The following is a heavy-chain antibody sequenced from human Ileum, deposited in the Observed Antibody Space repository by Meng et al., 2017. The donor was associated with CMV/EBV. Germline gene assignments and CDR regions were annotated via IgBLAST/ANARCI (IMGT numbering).Heavy chain of an antibody. CDR1: CGSISRAHW. CDR2: VYRGGNA. D-gene: IGHD3-22*01. CDR3: TTGSAYSPPGQFHQ. Sequence: VSCGSISRAHWWTWVRQTPGKGLEWIGEVYRGGNAMYNPSLQSRLTISVDDSTNQVSLRLRSVTAADTAMYYCTTGSAYSPPGQFHQWGQGTLVTVSS. V-gene: IGHV4-4*02. J-gene: IGHJ4*02.